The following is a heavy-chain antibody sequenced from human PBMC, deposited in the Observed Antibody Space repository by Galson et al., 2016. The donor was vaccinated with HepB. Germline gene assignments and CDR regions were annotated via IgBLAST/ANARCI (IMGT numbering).Heavy chain of an antibody. V-gene: IGHV4-39*02. Sequence: CTVSGGSTTSYDYYWGWIRQPPGKGLEWIGSIYYSGSTYYNPSLKSRLTMSVDTSRSDFSLKLSSVTAADTAVYYCARHYYDSGRHYFDPWGQGTLVTVSS. CDR2: IYYSGST. CDR1: GGSTTSYDYY. J-gene: IGHJ5*02. CDR3: ARHYYDSGRHYFDP. D-gene: IGHD3-10*01.